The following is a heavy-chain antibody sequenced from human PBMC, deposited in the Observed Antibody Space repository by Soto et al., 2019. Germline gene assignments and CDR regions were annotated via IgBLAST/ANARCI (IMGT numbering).Heavy chain of an antibody. J-gene: IGHJ6*02. Sequence: SETLSLTCTVSGGSISSYYWSWIRQPPGKGLEWIGYIYYGGSTNYNPSLKSRVTISVDTSKNQFSLKLSSVTAADTAVYYCARGGGYDFYYYYYYGMDVWGQGTTVTVSS. CDR1: GGSISSYY. D-gene: IGHD5-12*01. CDR2: IYYGGST. V-gene: IGHV4-59*01. CDR3: ARGGGYDFYYYYYYGMDV.